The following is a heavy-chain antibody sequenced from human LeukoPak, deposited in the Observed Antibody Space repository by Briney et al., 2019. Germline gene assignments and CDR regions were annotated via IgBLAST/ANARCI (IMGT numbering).Heavy chain of an antibody. D-gene: IGHD2-2*01. CDR2: ISSSSSYI. CDR3: ARASQYCSSTSCYSDGMDV. Sequence: GGSQRLSCAASGFTFSSYAMSWVRQAPGKGLEWVSSISSSSSYIYYADSVKGRFTISRDNAKNSLYLQMNSLRAEDTAVYYCARASQYCSSTSCYSDGMDVWGQGTTVTVSS. J-gene: IGHJ6*02. CDR1: GFTFSSYA. V-gene: IGHV3-21*01.